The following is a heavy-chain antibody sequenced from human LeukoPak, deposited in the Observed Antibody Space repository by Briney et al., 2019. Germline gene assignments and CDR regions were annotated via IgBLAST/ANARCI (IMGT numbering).Heavy chain of an antibody. V-gene: IGHV3-23*01. CDR2: IIGSGGST. Sequence: GGSLRLSCAPSGFTSSSYSMNWVRQAQRDGLGWDSAIIGSGGSTYYADSVKSRFTISRDNSKNTLYLQMNSLRAEDTAVYYCAKSSSSWYDSTDYWGQGTLVTVSS. J-gene: IGHJ4*02. CDR3: AKSSSSWYDSTDY. CDR1: GFTSSSYS. D-gene: IGHD6-13*01.